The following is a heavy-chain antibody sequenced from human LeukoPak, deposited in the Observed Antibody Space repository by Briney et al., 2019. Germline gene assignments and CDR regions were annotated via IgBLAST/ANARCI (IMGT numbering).Heavy chain of an antibody. CDR3: ARGNITIFGVVRYMDV. CDR1: GGTFSSYA. D-gene: IGHD3-3*01. J-gene: IGHJ6*03. CDR2: IIPIFGTA. Sequence: ASVKVSCKASGGTFSSYAISWVRQAPGQGLEWMGGIIPIFGTANYAQKFQGRVTITTDESTSTAYMELSSLRSEDTAVYYCARGNITIFGVVRYMDVWGKGTTVTVTS. V-gene: IGHV1-69*05.